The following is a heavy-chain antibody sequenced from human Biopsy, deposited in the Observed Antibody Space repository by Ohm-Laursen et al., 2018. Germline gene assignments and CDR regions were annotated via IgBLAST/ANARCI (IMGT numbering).Heavy chain of an antibody. CDR2: INRSGRT. J-gene: IGHJ6*02. Sequence: WQTLSPTCAVYGESFNGYYWSWIRQTPGKGLEWIGEINRSGRTNYNPSLKSRVTISVDTSKNQFSLKVRSVTAADTAVYYCVRGVDYYDPYHYYALDVWGQGTTVTVSS. CDR3: VRGVDYYDPYHYYALDV. CDR1: GESFNGYY. V-gene: IGHV4-34*01. D-gene: IGHD3-22*01.